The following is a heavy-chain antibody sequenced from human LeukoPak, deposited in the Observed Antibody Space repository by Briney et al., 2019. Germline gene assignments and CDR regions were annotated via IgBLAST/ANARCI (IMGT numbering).Heavy chain of an antibody. CDR2: IYYSGST. Sequence: SETLSLTCTFSGGSISSGDYYWSWIRPPPGKGLEWIGYIYYSGSTYYNPSLRSRLYISVDTSKNQFSLKLSSVTAADTAVYYCARVIGNYYYYAMDVWGQGTTVTVSS. J-gene: IGHJ6*02. CDR1: GGSISSGDYY. D-gene: IGHD5-12*01. CDR3: ARVIGNYYYYAMDV. V-gene: IGHV4-30-4*01.